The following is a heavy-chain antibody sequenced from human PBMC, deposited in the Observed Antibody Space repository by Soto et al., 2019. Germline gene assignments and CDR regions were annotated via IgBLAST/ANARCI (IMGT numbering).Heavy chain of an antibody. D-gene: IGHD7-27*01. Sequence: GGSLRLSCAASGFTFSSYSMNWVRQAPGKGLEWVSYISSSSSTIYYADSVKGRFTISRDNAKNSLYLQMNSLRAEDTAVYYCARNWGYYYYYMDVWGKGTTVTVSS. V-gene: IGHV3-48*04. CDR1: GFTFSSYS. J-gene: IGHJ6*03. CDR3: ARNWGYYYYYMDV. CDR2: ISSSSSTI.